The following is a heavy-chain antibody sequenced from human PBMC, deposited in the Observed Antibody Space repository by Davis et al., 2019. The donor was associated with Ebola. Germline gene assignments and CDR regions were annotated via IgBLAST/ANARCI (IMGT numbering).Heavy chain of an antibody. CDR1: GYTFTSYD. CDR2: MNPNSGNT. D-gene: IGHD3-10*01. CDR3: ARAPTWSQINYYCFDY. J-gene: IGHJ4*02. Sequence: ASVTVSCKASGYTFTSYDINWVRQATGQGLEWMGWMNPNSGNTGYAQKFQGRVSMTRNTSISTAYMELSSLRSEDTAVYYCARAPTWSQINYYCFDYWGQGTLVAVSS. V-gene: IGHV1-8*01.